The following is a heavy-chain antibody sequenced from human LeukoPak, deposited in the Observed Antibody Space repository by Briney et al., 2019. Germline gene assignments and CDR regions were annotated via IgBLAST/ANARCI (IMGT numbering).Heavy chain of an antibody. V-gene: IGHV4-39*07. D-gene: IGHD2-2*01. CDR2: MYYRGNT. Sequence: SETLSLTRTVSGGSISSITYYWGWIRQPPGKGLEWVGHMYYRGNTFYNPSLKSRVTISVDTSKNQFSLKLSSVTAADTAVYYCARVNYCSSTSCQPDYWGQGTLVTVSS. J-gene: IGHJ4*02. CDR3: ARVNYCSSTSCQPDY. CDR1: GGSISSITYY.